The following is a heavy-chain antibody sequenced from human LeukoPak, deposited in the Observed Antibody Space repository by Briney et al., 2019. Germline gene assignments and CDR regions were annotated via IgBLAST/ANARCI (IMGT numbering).Heavy chain of an antibody. CDR3: ATYTHWVAGDV. J-gene: IGHJ6*02. D-gene: IGHD3-16*01. V-gene: IGHV3-7*01. CDR2: MNEDGSER. CDR1: GFTFSDYY. Sequence: GGSLRLSCAASGFTFSDYYMSWIRQAPGKGLEWVANMNEDGSERDYVDSVKGRFTISRDNARKSLYLQMSSLRAEDTAVYYCATYTHWVAGDVWGQGTTVTVSS.